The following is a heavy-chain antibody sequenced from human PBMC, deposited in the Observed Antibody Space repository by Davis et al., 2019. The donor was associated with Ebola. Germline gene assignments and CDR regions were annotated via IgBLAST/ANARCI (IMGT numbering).Heavy chain of an antibody. CDR1: GGSFSGYY. Sequence: MPSETLSLTCAVYGGSFSGYYWSWIRQPPGKGLEWIGEINHSGSTNYSPSLKSRVAISVDTSKNQFSLKLSSVTAADTAVYYCARGPSIAGFDYWGQGTLVTVSS. CDR3: ARGPSIAGFDY. CDR2: INHSGST. D-gene: IGHD6-6*01. J-gene: IGHJ4*02. V-gene: IGHV4-34*01.